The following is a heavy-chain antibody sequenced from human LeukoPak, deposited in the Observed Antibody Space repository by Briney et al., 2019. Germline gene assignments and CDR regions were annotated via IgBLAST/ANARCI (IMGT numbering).Heavy chain of an antibody. Sequence: GGSLRLSCAVSGFTFDDYAMHWVRPVAGKGLEWVSGINSNSDSIGYADSVKGRFTISRDNAKNSLYLQMNSLRAEDTALYYCGKGGVVAVAGKFDDWGQGTLVTVSS. CDR3: GKGGVVAVAGKFDD. CDR2: INSNSDSI. CDR1: GFTFDDYA. J-gene: IGHJ4*02. D-gene: IGHD6-19*01. V-gene: IGHV3-9*01.